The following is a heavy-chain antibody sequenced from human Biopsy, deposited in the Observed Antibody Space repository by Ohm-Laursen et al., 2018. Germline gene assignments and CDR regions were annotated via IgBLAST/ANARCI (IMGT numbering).Heavy chain of an antibody. CDR3: ARVKGEWPKYEFDK. CDR1: GGSIDTQS. D-gene: IGHD3-16*01. Sequence: SDTLSLTCTVSGGSIDTQSWIRQPAGKGLEWIGRVDIRGHADYSSSLRSRVTMSADASKNQFSLKLTSVTAADTAVYFCARVKGEWPKYEFDKWGQGILVTVSS. V-gene: IGHV4-4*07. J-gene: IGHJ4*02. CDR2: VDIRGHA.